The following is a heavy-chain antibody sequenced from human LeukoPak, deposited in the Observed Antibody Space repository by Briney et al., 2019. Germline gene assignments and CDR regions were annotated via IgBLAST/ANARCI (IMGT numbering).Heavy chain of an antibody. Sequence: ASVKVSCKASGYTFTGYYMHWVRQAPGQGLEWMGWINPNSGGTNYAQKFQGWVTMTRDTSISTAYMELSRLRSDDTAVYYCARDRGNYDILTGYYERGFDYWGQGTLVTVSS. CDR2: INPNSGGT. V-gene: IGHV1-2*04. J-gene: IGHJ4*02. D-gene: IGHD3-9*01. CDR3: ARDRGNYDILTGYYERGFDY. CDR1: GYTFTGYY.